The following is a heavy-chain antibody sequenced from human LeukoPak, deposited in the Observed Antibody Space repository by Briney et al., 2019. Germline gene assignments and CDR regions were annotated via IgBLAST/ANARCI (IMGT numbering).Heavy chain of an antibody. CDR2: ISYDESNK. CDR1: GFIFSSYG. J-gene: IGHJ3*02. CDR3: AKVFYGGIAPDAIDI. D-gene: IGHD4-23*01. V-gene: IGHV3-30*18. Sequence: PGGSLRLSCAASGFIFSSYGMHWVRQAPGKGLEWVAVISYDESNKYYADSVKGRFTISRDNSKNTLYLQMNSLRTEDTAVYYCAKVFYGGIAPDAIDIWGQGTMVTVSS.